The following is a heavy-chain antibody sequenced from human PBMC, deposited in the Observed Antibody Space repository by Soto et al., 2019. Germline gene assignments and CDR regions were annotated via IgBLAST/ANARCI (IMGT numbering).Heavy chain of an antibody. CDR1: GFTFSNAW. CDR2: IKSKTDGGTT. D-gene: IGHD2-2*01. CDR3: TTQADCSSTSCYISPGYYYYYGMDV. V-gene: IGHV3-15*07. J-gene: IGHJ6*02. Sequence: GGSLRLSCAASGFTFSNAWMNWVRQAPGKGLEWVGRIKSKTDGGTTDYAAPVKGRFTISRDDSKNTLYLQMNSLKTEDTAVYYCTTQADCSSTSCYISPGYYYYYGMDVWGQGTTVTVSS.